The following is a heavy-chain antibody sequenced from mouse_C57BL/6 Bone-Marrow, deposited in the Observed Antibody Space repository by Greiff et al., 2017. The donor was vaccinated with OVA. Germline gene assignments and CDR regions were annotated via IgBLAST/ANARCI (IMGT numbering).Heavy chain of an antibody. Sequence: QVQLKQSGAELVKPGASVKMSCKASGYTFTSYWITWVKQRPGQGLEWIGDIYPGSGSTNYNEKFKSKATLTVDTSSSTAYMQLSSLTSEDSAVYYCRGITGTLDYWGQGTSVTVSS. J-gene: IGHJ4*01. CDR2: IYPGSGST. D-gene: IGHD4-1*01. CDR1: GYTFTSYW. V-gene: IGHV1-55*01. CDR3: RGITGTLDY.